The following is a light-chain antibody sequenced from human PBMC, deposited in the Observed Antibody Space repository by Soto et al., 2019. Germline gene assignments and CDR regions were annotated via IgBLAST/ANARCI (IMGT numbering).Light chain of an antibody. CDR2: KAS. V-gene: IGKV1-5*03. J-gene: IGKJ1*01. CDR1: QSLSSR. CDR3: QQYNNYWT. Sequence: DIQMTQSPSTLSASVGDRVTITCRASQSLSSRLAWYQQKPGKAPKVLIYKASSLESGVPSRFSGSGSGTEFTLTIRSLQPDDFATYYCQQYNNYWTFGQGTKVEIK.